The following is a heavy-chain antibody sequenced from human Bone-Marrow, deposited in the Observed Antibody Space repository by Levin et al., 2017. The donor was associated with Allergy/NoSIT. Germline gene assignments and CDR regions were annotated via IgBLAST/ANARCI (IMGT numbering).Heavy chain of an antibody. J-gene: IGHJ4*02. CDR1: GGSFSGYY. Sequence: GSLRLSCAVYGGSFSGYYWSWIRQPPGKGLEWIGEINHSGSTNYNPSLKSRVTISVDTSKNQFSLKLSSVTAADTAVYYCARGGGLLDYWGQGTLVTVSS. V-gene: IGHV4-34*01. CDR3: ARGGGLLDY. D-gene: IGHD3-16*01. CDR2: INHSGST.